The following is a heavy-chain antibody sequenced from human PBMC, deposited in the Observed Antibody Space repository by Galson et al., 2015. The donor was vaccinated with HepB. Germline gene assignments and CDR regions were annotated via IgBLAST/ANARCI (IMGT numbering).Heavy chain of an antibody. V-gene: IGHV3-23*01. D-gene: IGHD3-9*01. CDR2: ISGSGGST. CDR3: ATKYYDILTGYFFEYFQH. Sequence: SLRLSCAASGFTFSSYAMSWVRQAPGKGLEWVSAISGSGGSTYYADSVKGRFTISRDNSKNTLYLQMNSLRAEDTAVYYCATKYYDILTGYFFEYFQHWGQGTLVTVSS. CDR1: GFTFSSYA. J-gene: IGHJ1*01.